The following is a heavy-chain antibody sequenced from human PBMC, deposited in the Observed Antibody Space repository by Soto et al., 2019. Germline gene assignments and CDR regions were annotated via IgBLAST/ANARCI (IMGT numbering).Heavy chain of an antibody. CDR1: GYTFTSSD. CDR3: ARGPTGLESYYMDV. V-gene: IGHV1-8*02. J-gene: IGHJ6*03. Sequence: ASVKVSCKASGYTFTSSDINWVRQATGQGLEWMAWMNPNSGETSYAQNFQGRVTLTRDTSISTAYMEGSSLRSEDTAVYYCARGPTGLESYYMDVWGKGTTVTVSS. CDR2: MNPNSGET.